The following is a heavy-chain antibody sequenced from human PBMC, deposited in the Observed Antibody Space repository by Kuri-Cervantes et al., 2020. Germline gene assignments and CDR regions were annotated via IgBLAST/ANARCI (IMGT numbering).Heavy chain of an antibody. V-gene: IGHV3-30-3*01. D-gene: IGHD3-10*01. CDR3: AKDAGAWFGELPLYYYYYGMDV. J-gene: IGHJ6*02. Sequence: GGSLRLSCAASGFTFSSYAMHWVRQAPGKGLEWVAVISYDGSNKYYADSVKGRFTISRDNSKNTLYLQMNSLRAEDTAVYYCAKDAGAWFGELPLYYYYYGMDVWGQGTTVTVSS. CDR1: GFTFSSYA. CDR2: ISYDGSNK.